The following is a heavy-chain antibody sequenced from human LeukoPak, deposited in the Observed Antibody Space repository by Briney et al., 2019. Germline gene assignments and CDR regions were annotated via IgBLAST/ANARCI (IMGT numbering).Heavy chain of an antibody. J-gene: IGHJ3*02. V-gene: IGHV4-39*01. CDR1: GGSIRSNTNFWGWNSSNY. CDR3: ARQRDTASVGAFDI. CDR2: IHFTGTT. D-gene: IGHD5-18*01. Sequence: LETLSLTCTVSGGSIRSNTNFWGWNSSNYWGWIRQPPGKGLEWIGSIHFTGTTYYNPSLQSRLTISVDASNNQFSLKMTSVTATDTALYYCARQRDTASVGAFDIWGQGTMVTVSS.